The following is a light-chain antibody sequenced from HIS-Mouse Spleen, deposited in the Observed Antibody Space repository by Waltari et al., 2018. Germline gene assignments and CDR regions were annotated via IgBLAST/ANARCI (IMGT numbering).Light chain of an antibody. CDR1: TNESKS. CDR2: DES. J-gene: IGLJ2*01. CDR3: QVSDSSSDHVV. Sequence: SHTLTPPPSVSPAQAKTATITGGAMTNESKSVHRYQQKPGQAPVLVVYDESDRPSGIPERFSGSNSGNTATLTISGVEAEDEADYYCQVSDSSSDHVVFGGGTKLTVL. V-gene: IGLV3-21*03.